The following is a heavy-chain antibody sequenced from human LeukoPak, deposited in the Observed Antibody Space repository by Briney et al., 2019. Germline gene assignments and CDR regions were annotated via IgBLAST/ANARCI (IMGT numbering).Heavy chain of an antibody. CDR3: ARGAGIDY. J-gene: IGHJ4*02. CDR2: ISYSSSI. CDR1: GFAFSSYT. D-gene: IGHD6-19*01. V-gene: IGHV3-21*01. Sequence: PGGSLRLSCAASGFAFSSYTMNWVRQTPGKGLEWVSSISYSSSISYADSVKGRFTISRDTARNSLCLQMNSLRADDTAVYYCARGAGIDYWGQGTLVTVSP.